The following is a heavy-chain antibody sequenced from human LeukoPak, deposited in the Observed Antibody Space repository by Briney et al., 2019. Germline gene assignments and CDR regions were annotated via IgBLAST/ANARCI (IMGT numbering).Heavy chain of an antibody. D-gene: IGHD3-22*01. Sequence: GGSLRLSCAASGFTFSSYSMDWVRQAPGKGLEWGSYISGSSSTIYYADSVKGRFTISRDNGKNTLYLQMNSLRAEDTAVYYCARGSTYYDSSGQVPFDYWGQGTLVTVSS. CDR3: ARGSTYYDSSGQVPFDY. V-gene: IGHV3-48*01. CDR1: GFTFSSYS. J-gene: IGHJ4*02. CDR2: ISGSSSTI.